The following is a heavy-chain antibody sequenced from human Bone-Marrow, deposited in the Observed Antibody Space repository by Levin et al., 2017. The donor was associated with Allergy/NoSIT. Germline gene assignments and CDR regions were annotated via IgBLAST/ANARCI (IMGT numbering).Heavy chain of an antibody. V-gene: IGHV3-48*03. CDR3: ASGPISNY. Sequence: GESLKISCEASGFAFSTYEMTWVRQAPGKGLEWVSYIDESGDRLYYADSVKGRFTISRDSAKNSLFLQMNNLRAEDTAVYYCASGPISNYWGQGTLVTVSS. D-gene: IGHD5-24*01. CDR1: GFAFSTYE. J-gene: IGHJ4*02. CDR2: IDESGDRL.